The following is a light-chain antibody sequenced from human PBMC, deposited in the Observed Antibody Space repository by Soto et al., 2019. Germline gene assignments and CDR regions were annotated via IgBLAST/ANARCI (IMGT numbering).Light chain of an antibody. J-gene: IGLJ1*01. Sequence: QSMLTQPASGSGSPGQSITISCTGTSSDVGGYKYVSWYQQHPGKAPKPMIYNVSNRPSGVSNRFSGSKSGNTASLTISGLQAEDEADYYCSSYTTSSSVFGTVTKVTVL. V-gene: IGLV2-14*01. CDR2: NVS. CDR1: SSDVGGYKY. CDR3: SSYTTSSSV.